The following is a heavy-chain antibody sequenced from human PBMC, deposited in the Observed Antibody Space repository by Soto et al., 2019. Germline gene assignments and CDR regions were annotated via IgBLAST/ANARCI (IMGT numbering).Heavy chain of an antibody. Sequence: GGSLRLSCAASGFSFSHYAMHWVRQAPGKGLVWVALISHDGSKKYYGDSVKGRFAISRDNSKNTVYLQMSSLRAADTAVYWCAKQGERPVVVPAAIDVWGQGTTVTVSS. D-gene: IGHD2-2*01. CDR3: AKQGERPVVVPAAIDV. J-gene: IGHJ6*02. CDR1: GFSFSHYA. V-gene: IGHV3-30*18. CDR2: ISHDGSKK.